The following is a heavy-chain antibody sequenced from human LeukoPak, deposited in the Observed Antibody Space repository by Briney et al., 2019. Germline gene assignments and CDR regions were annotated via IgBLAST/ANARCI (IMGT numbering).Heavy chain of an antibody. CDR3: ARKKYYYKGSVYPPYYFDY. Sequence: ASVKVSCKASGYTFTGYYMHWVRQAPGQGLEWMGWINPNGGGTNYVQKFQGRVTMTRDTSISTAYMELSRLRSDDTAVYYCARKKYYYKGSVYPPYYFDYGGKEPWVTV. V-gene: IGHV1-2*02. CDR2: INPNGGGT. CDR1: GYTFTGYY. D-gene: IGHD3-22*01. J-gene: IGHJ4*01.